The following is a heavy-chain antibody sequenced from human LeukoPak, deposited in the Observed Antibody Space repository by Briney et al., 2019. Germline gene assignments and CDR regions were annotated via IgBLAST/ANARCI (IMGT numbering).Heavy chain of an antibody. J-gene: IGHJ6*02. CDR2: ISYSGST. Sequence: SETLSLTCTVSGGSISSYYWSWIRQPPGKGLEWIGYISYSGSTNSYPSLKSRVTISVDTSKNQDSLNLSSVTAADTAVYYCARATTVTTYYYYGMDVWGPGTTVTVSS. CDR3: ARATTVTTYYYYGMDV. D-gene: IGHD4-4*01. V-gene: IGHV4-59*01. CDR1: GGSISSYY.